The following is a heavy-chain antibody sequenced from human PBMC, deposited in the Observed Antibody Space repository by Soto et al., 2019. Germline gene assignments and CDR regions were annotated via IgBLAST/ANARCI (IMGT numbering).Heavy chain of an antibody. CDR3: ARDHGDYHS. CDR1: GYSFPNYG. D-gene: IGHD4-17*01. CDR2: INPYNGNT. J-gene: IGHJ4*02. V-gene: IGHV1-18*01. Sequence: QVQLVQSEAEVKKPGASVKVSCKASGYSFPNYGITWVRQAPGQGLEWMGWINPYNGNTDYAQNLQGRVTMTTDTSTRTAYMELRSLRSDDTAVYYCARDHGDYHSWGQGTLVTVSS.